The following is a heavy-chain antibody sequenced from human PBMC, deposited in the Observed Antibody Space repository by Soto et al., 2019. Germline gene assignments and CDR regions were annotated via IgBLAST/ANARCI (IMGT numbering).Heavy chain of an antibody. CDR2: INWNSGSI. CDR1: GFTFDDYA. D-gene: IGHD6-13*01. Sequence: EVQLVESGGGLVQPGRSLRLPCAASGFTFDDYAMHWVRQVPGKGLEWVSGINWNSGSIGYGDSVKGRFAISRDNAKNSLHLQMNSLNAEDTAFYYCVKDESINWYSGHFRHWGQGTLVTVSS. CDR3: VKDESINWYSGHFRH. J-gene: IGHJ1*01. V-gene: IGHV3-9*01.